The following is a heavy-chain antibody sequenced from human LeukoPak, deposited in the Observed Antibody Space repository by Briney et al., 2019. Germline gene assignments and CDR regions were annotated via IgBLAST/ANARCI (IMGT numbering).Heavy chain of an antibody. D-gene: IGHD1-1*01. Sequence: GGSLRLSCAASGFTFSSYGMHWVRQAPGKGLEWVAVISNDGANKYYADSVKGRFTISRDNSKNAVYLQMNSLRGADTAVYYCARDPVSTGQRINSDFWGQGTLVTVSS. CDR2: ISNDGANK. V-gene: IGHV3-30*03. CDR3: ARDPVSTGQRINSDF. CDR1: GFTFSSYG. J-gene: IGHJ4*02.